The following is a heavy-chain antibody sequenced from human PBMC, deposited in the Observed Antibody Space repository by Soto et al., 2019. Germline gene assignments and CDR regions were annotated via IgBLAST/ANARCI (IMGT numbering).Heavy chain of an antibody. CDR3: AANGPEHIVVVPAEPDAFDI. CDR2: IVVGSGNT. V-gene: IGHV1-58*02. CDR1: GGTFSSYA. J-gene: IGHJ3*02. D-gene: IGHD2-2*01. Sequence: SVKVSCKASGGTFSSYAISWVRQARGQRLEWIGWIVVGSGNTNYAQKFQERVTITRDMSTSTAYMELSSLRSEDTAVYYCAANGPEHIVVVPAEPDAFDIWGQGTMVTVSS.